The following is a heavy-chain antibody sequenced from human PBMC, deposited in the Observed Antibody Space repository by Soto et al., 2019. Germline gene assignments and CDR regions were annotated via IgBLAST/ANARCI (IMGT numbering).Heavy chain of an antibody. Sequence: GSLRLSCAASGFTFSSYAMSWVRQAPGKGLEWVSAISGSGGSTYYADSVKGRFTISRDNSKNTLYLQMNSLRAEDTAVYYCAKPDFTGYSSGGRAFDIWGQGTMVTVSS. CDR3: AKPDFTGYSSGGRAFDI. V-gene: IGHV3-23*01. J-gene: IGHJ3*02. D-gene: IGHD6-19*01. CDR2: ISGSGGST. CDR1: GFTFSSYA.